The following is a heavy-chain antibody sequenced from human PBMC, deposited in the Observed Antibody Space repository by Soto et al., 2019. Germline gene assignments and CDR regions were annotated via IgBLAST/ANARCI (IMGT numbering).Heavy chain of an antibody. D-gene: IGHD7-27*01. Sequence: GASVKVSCKASGYTFTSYTMHWVRQAPGQRLEWMGWINVGNGNIKYSEKFQGRVTIAADASTSTVYMELSSLSSEDTAVYYCARGKWITSDWGPTRENYYEMDVWGQGTTVTVSS. CDR2: INVGNGNI. J-gene: IGHJ6*02. CDR3: ARGKWITSDWGPTRENYYEMDV. CDR1: GYTFTSYT. V-gene: IGHV1-3*01.